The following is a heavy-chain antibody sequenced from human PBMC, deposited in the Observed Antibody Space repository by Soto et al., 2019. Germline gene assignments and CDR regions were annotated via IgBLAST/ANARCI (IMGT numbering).Heavy chain of an antibody. Sequence: PSETLSLTCTVSGGSISSYYWSWIRQPAGKGLEWIGRIYTSGSTNYNPSLKSRVTMSVDTFKNQFSLKLSSVTAADTAVYYCARDEGGVATARFDYWGQGTLVTVSS. CDR2: IYTSGST. J-gene: IGHJ4*02. D-gene: IGHD3-3*01. V-gene: IGHV4-4*07. CDR1: GGSISSYY. CDR3: ARDEGGVATARFDY.